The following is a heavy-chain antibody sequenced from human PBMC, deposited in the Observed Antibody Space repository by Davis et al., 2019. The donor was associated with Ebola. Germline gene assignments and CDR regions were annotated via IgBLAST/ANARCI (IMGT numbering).Heavy chain of an antibody. V-gene: IGHV5-51*01. CDR2: IFPGDSDT. J-gene: IGHJ4*02. CDR1: GYSFMTYW. CDR3: ARGTDGYNPGGYFDS. D-gene: IGHD5-24*01. Sequence: KVSCKGSGYSFMTYWIVWVRQMPGKGLECMGIIFPGDSDTRYSPSFQGQVTISADKSVSTAYLQWSSLKASDTAMYYCARGTDGYNPGGYFDSWGQGTLVTVSS.